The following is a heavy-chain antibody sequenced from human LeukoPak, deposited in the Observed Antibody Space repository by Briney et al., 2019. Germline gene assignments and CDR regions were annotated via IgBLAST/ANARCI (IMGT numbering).Heavy chain of an antibody. D-gene: IGHD4-23*01. J-gene: IGHJ1*01. CDR3: ARDVTVVTRTRSV. CDR1: GFTFSSYG. Sequence: QAGGSLRLSCAASGFTFSSYGMHWVRQAPGKGLEWVAFIRYDGSNKYYADSVKGRFTISRDNSKNTLYLQMNSLTAEDTAVYYCARDVTVVTRTRSVWGQGTLVTVSS. CDR2: IRYDGSNK. V-gene: IGHV3-30*02.